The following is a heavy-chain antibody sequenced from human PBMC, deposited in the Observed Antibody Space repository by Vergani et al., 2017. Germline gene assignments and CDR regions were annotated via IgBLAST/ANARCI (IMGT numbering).Heavy chain of an antibody. J-gene: IGHJ4*02. Sequence: QVQLVESGGGVVQPGRSLRLSCAASGFTFSSYGMHWVCQAPGKGLEWVAVIWYDGSNKYYADSVTGRFTISRDNSKNTLYLQMNSQGAEDTAVYYCAREGACIRSGGGCYSFDCWGQGTLVTVSS. CDR1: GFTFSSYG. CDR2: IWYDGSNK. CDR3: AREGACIRSGGGCYSFDC. D-gene: IGHD2-15*01. V-gene: IGHV3-33*01.